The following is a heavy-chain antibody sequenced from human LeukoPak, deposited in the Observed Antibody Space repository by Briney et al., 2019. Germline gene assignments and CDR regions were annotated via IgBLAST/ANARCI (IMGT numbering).Heavy chain of an antibody. CDR3: ARGPPLDY. CDR2: ISSSSTYI. Sequence: PGGSLRLSCAASGFTFSTYSMNWVRQAPGKGLEWVSSISSSSTYIYYADSVKGRFTISRDNAKNSLNLQMNSLRVEDTAVYYCARGPPLDYWGQGTLVTVSS. V-gene: IGHV3-21*01. J-gene: IGHJ4*02. CDR1: GFTFSTYS.